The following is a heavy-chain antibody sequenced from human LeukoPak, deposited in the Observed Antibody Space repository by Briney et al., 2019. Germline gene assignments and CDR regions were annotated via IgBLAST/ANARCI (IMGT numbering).Heavy chain of an antibody. V-gene: IGHV4-4*07. CDR3: ARVTGESAGYYYYYMDV. D-gene: IGHD3-10*01. Sequence: SETLSLTCTVSGGSISSYYWSWIRQPAGKGLEWIGRIYTSGSTNYNPSLKSRVTISVDTSKNQFSLKLSSVTAADTAAYYCARVTGESAGYYYYYMDVWGKGTTVTVSS. CDR1: GGSISSYY. J-gene: IGHJ6*03. CDR2: IYTSGST.